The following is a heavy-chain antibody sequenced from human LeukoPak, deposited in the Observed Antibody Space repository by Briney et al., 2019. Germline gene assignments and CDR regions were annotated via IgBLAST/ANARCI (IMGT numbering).Heavy chain of an antibody. V-gene: IGHV3-43D*03. J-gene: IGHJ6*03. Sequence: GGSLRLSCAASGFTFDDYAMHWVRQAPGKGLEWVSLISWDGGSSYYADSVKGRFTISRDNSKNSLYLQMNSLRAEDTAVYYCARDQGEWGYTYGRRGGYYFYYYMDVWGKGTTVTVSS. CDR1: GFTFDDYA. D-gene: IGHD5-18*01. CDR3: ARDQGEWGYTYGRRGGYYFYYYMDV. CDR2: ISWDGGSS.